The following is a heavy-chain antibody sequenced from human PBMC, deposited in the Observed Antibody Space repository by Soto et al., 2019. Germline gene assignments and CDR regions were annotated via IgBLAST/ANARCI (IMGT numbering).Heavy chain of an antibody. V-gene: IGHV4-34*01. CDR1: GGSLSGYY. CDR3: ARHHVRGRTIAGAAEF. J-gene: IGHJ4*02. Sequence: SETLSLTCAVYGGSLSGYYWSWIRQPPGKALEWMGEINHDGNTNYNPSYKSRVAISVDTSKNQLFLSLTSVTAGDTAMYFSARHHVRGRTIAGAAEFWGQGTLVTVSS. D-gene: IGHD1-26*01. CDR2: INHDGNT.